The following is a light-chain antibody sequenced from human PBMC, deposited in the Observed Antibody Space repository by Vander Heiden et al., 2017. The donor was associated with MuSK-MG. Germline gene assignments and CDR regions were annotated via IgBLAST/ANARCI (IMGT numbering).Light chain of an antibody. V-gene: IGKV1-39*01. CDR1: QSISSY. J-gene: IGKJ2*01. CDR3: QQIYSNPPYT. CDR2: AAS. Sequence: DIQMTQSPSSLSASVGDRVTITCRASQSISSYLNWYQQKPGKAPKLLIYAASSLQSGVPSRFSGSGSGTDFTLTISSLQPEDFATYYCQQIYSNPPYTFGQGTKLEIK.